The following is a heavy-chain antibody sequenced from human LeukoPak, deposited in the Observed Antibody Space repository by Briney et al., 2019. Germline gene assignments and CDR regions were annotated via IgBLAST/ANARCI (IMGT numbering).Heavy chain of an antibody. V-gene: IGHV3-9*01. CDR3: AKSNIRGNTATPSFDY. J-gene: IGHJ4*02. CDR1: GFTFDDYA. Sequence: PGGSLRLSCAASGFTFDDYAMHWVRQAPGKGLEWVSGISWNSGSIGYADSVKGRFTISRDNAKNSLYLQMNSLRAEDTALYYCAKSNIRGNTATPSFDYWGQGTLVTVSS. D-gene: IGHD5-18*01. CDR2: ISWNSGSI.